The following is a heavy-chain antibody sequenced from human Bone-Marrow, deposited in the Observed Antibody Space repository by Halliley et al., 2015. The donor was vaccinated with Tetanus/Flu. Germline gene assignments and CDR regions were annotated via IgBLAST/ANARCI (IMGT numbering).Heavy chain of an antibody. D-gene: IGHD3-10*01. J-gene: IGHJ4*02. Sequence: LGGVGEVYPPGAPDHNPPLKSRVSMSIAKSKNQFSLTLTSVPAADTAVYYCARAYASGRQEYWGQGILVTVSS. V-gene: IGHV4-4*02. CDR3: ARAYASGRQEY. CDR2: VYPPGAP.